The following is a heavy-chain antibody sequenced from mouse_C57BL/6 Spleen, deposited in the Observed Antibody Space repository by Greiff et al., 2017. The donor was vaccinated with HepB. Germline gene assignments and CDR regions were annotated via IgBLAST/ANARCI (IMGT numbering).Heavy chain of an antibody. CDR2: MWSDGST. CDR3: VRHGEEDFYYFGY. CDR1: GFSLTSYG. V-gene: IGHV2-6-1*01. Sequence: VKLMESGPGLVAPSQSLSITCTASGFSLTSYGVHWVRQPPGKGLEWLVVMWSDGSTTYNSALKSRLSISKDNSKSQVFLKMNSLQTDDTAIYYCVRHGEEDFYYFGYWGQGTPRTVSS. J-gene: IGHJ2*01.